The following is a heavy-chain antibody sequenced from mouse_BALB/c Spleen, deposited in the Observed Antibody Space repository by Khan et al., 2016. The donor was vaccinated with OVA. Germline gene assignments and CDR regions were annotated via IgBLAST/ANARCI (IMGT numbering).Heavy chain of an antibody. V-gene: IGHV3-8*02. Sequence: MQLEESGPSLVKPSQTLSLTCSVTGDSITTGYWNWIRKFPGNKLEYMGYIIYTGYTYSNPSLKSRISITRHTSNNQSYLQLNSVTDEDTATYYWARSTDRYAFVYWGQGTLVTVSA. CDR3: ARSTDRYAFVY. CDR2: IIYTGYT. D-gene: IGHD2-14*01. CDR1: GDSITTGY. J-gene: IGHJ3*01.